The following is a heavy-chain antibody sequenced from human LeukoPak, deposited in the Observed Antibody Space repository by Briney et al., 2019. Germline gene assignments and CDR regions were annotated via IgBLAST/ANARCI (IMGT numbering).Heavy chain of an antibody. D-gene: IGHD3-22*01. Sequence: GGSLRLSCVGSGFTFNRSAMSWVRLAPGKGLEWVSGISGSGGHTYYTDSVKGRFTISRDNSKTTVSLQMNSLTTDDTAVYYCAKEGRLTVAAVVVENYFDFWGQGTPVIVSA. J-gene: IGHJ4*02. CDR2: ISGSGGHT. V-gene: IGHV3-23*01. CDR3: AKEGRLTVAAVVVENYFDF. CDR1: GFTFNRSA.